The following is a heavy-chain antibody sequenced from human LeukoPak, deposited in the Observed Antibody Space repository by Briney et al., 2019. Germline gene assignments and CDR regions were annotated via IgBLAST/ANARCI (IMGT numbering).Heavy chain of an antibody. V-gene: IGHV1-69*05. Sequence: VASVKVSCKASGGTFSSYAISWVRQAPGQGLEWMGRIIPIFGTANYAQKFQGRVTITTDESTSTAYMELSSLGAEDTAVYYSARDWTVAWAYDICGQGTMVTVSS. J-gene: IGHJ3*02. CDR2: IIPIFGTA. D-gene: IGHD3/OR15-3a*01. CDR3: ARDWTVAWAYDI. CDR1: GGTFSSYA.